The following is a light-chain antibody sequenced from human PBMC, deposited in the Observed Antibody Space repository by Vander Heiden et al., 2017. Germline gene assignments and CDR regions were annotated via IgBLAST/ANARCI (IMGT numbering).Light chain of an antibody. J-gene: IGLJ1*01. CDR2: DVN. CDR1: SSYVGGYDY. V-gene: IGLV2-14*01. CDR3: TSYTSSNIFYV. Sequence: QSALTQPASVSGSPGPPITISCTGTSSYVGGYDYVSWYRQYPGKVPKLLMCDVNDRPSGVSTRFSGSKSGNTASLTISGLQAEDEADYYCTSYTSSNIFYVFGTGTKVTVL.